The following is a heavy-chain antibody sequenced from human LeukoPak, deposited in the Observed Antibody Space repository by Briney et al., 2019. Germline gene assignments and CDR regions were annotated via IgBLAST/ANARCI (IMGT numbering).Heavy chain of an antibody. CDR3: AKDSRRGVYYYYGMDV. CDR2: IYSGGST. D-gene: IGHD3-10*01. Sequence: GGSLRLSCAASGFTVSSNYMSWVRQAPGKGLEWVSVIYSGGSTYYADSVKGRFTISRDNSKNTLYLQMNSLRAEDTAVYYCAKDSRRGVYYYYGMDVWGQGTTVTVSS. J-gene: IGHJ6*02. V-gene: IGHV3-53*01. CDR1: GFTVSSNY.